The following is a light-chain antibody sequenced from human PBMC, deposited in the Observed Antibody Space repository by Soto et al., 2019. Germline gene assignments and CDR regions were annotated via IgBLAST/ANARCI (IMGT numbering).Light chain of an antibody. J-gene: IGKJ5*01. CDR2: DAS. V-gene: IGKV1-39*01. Sequence: DIQMNLSPSTLSASVGDRVTITCRASQSISDWLAWYQQKPGKAPRLLIFDASNLKSGVPSRFSGSGSGTDFTLTISSLQPEDFATYYCQQSYSTPITFGQGTRLEIK. CDR1: QSISDW. CDR3: QQSYSTPIT.